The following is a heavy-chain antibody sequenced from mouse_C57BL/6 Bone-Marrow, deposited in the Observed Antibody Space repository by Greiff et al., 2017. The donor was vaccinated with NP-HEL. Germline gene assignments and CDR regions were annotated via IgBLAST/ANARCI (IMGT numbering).Heavy chain of an antibody. J-gene: IGHJ3*01. CDR3: ARSPSYYGSSYLAWFAY. CDR2: IYPGSGST. Sequence: QVQLQQPGAELVKPGASVKMSCKASGYTFTSYWITWVKQRPGQGLEWIGDIYPGSGSTNYNEKFKSKATLTVDTSSSTAYMQLSSLTSEDSAVYDCARSPSYYGSSYLAWFAYWGQGTLVTVSA. CDR1: GYTFTSYW. D-gene: IGHD1-1*01. V-gene: IGHV1-55*01.